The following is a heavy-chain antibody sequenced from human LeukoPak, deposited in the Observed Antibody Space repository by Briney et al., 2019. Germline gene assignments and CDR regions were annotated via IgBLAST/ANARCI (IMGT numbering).Heavy chain of an antibody. D-gene: IGHD2-21*01. J-gene: IGHJ2*01. CDR2: MNSNSGNT. CDR1: GFTFTSYD. CDR3: ARARWGSGWYGDL. V-gene: IGHV1-8*01. Sequence: ASVKVSCKASGFTFTSYDIDWVRQATGQGLEWMGWMNSNSGNTGYAQKFQDRVTMTRDTSISTAYMGLSSLTSEDTAVYYCARARWGSGWYGDLWGRGTLVTVSS.